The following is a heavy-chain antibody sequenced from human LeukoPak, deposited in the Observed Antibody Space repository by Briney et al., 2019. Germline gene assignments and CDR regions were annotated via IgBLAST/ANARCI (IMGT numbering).Heavy chain of an antibody. Sequence: GGSLRLSCAASGFAFSSYWMDWVRQAPGKGLVWVSRINSDGSSTNCADSVKGRFTISRDNAKNTLYLQMNSLRAEDTAVYYCARGPSGYHNTGGQGTLVTVSS. CDR1: GFAFSSYW. D-gene: IGHD5-12*01. CDR2: INSDGSST. V-gene: IGHV3-74*01. CDR3: ARGPSGYHNT. J-gene: IGHJ4*02.